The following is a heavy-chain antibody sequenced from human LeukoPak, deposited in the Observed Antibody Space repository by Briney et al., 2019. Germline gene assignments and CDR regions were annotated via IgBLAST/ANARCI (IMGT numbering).Heavy chain of an antibody. V-gene: IGHV1-69*13. D-gene: IGHD6-13*01. CDR3: ARGKLTVAGDYYYYYMDV. CDR1: GGTFSSYA. CDR2: IIPIFGTA. Sequence: SVKVSCKASGGTFSSYAISWVRQAPGQGLEWMGGIIPIFGTANYAQKFQGRVTITADESTSTAYMELGSLRSEDTAVYYCARGKLTVAGDYYYYYMDVWGKGTTVTVSS. J-gene: IGHJ6*03.